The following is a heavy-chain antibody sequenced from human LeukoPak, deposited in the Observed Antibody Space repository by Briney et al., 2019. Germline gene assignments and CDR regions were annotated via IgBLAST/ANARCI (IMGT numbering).Heavy chain of an antibody. CDR1: GFTFSSYS. CDR3: ARGFHSSSWI. V-gene: IGHV3-48*04. J-gene: IGHJ4*02. CDR2: ISSSSSTI. Sequence: GGSLRLSCAASGFTFSSYSMNWVRQAPGKGLEWVSYISSSSSTIYYADSVKGRFTISRDNAKNSLYLQMNSLRAEDTAVYYCARGFHSSSWIGGQGTLVTVSS. D-gene: IGHD6-13*01.